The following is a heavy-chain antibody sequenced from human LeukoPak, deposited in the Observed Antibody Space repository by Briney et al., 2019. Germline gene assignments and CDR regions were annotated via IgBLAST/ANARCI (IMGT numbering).Heavy chain of an antibody. D-gene: IGHD5-18*01. V-gene: IGHV1-69*13. CDR3: ARVRGGYSYGALYHYYGMDV. J-gene: IGHJ6*02. Sequence: ASVKVSCKASGGTFSSYAISWVRQAPGQGLEWMGGIIPIFGTANYAQKFQGRVTITADESTSTAYMELSSLRSEDTAVYYCARVRGGYSYGALYHYYGMDVWGQGTTVTVSS. CDR2: IIPIFGTA. CDR1: GGTFSSYA.